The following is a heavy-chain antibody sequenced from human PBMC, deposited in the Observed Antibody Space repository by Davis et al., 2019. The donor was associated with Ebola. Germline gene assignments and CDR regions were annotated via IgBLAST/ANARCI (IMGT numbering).Heavy chain of an antibody. Sequence: AALVKVSCKASGYTFTNYYMHWVRQAPGQGLEWMGMINPNDGRTIYAQKFQGRVTVTRDTSISTAYLDLSSLRSDDTAVFYCARATFGYNSGWYADYWGQGTLVTVSS. J-gene: IGHJ4*02. CDR2: INPNDGRT. CDR1: GYTFTNYY. V-gene: IGHV1-46*01. D-gene: IGHD6-19*01. CDR3: ARATFGYNSGWYADY.